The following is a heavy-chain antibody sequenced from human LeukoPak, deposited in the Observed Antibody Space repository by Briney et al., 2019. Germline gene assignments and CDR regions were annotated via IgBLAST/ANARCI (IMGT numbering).Heavy chain of an antibody. CDR2: INHSGST. CDR1: GVSFSGYY. V-gene: IGHV4-34*01. D-gene: IGHD5-18*01. J-gene: IGHJ6*02. CDR3: ARGWIQLWSYYYYGMDV. Sequence: SETLSLTCAVYGVSFSGYYWSWIRQPPGKGLEWLGEINHSGSTNYNPSLKSRVTISVDTSKNQFSLKLSSVTAADTAVYYCARGWIQLWSYYYYGMDVWGQGTTVTVSS.